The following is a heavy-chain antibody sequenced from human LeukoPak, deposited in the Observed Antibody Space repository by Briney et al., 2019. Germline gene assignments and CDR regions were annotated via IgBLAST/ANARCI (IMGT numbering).Heavy chain of an antibody. CDR1: GFTFSNYA. Sequence: GTSLRLSCAASGFTFSNYAMHWVRQAPGKGLQWVAVISYDGNSQYYTDSVKGRFTISRDNSKNTLCLQMNSLRAEDTAVYYCARDYCGGDCYYFDYWGQGTLVTVSS. CDR3: ARDYCGGDCYYFDY. CDR2: ISYDGNSQ. V-gene: IGHV3-30-3*01. J-gene: IGHJ4*02. D-gene: IGHD2-21*02.